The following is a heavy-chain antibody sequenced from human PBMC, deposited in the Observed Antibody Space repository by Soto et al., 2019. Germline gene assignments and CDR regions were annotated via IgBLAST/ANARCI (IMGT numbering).Heavy chain of an antibody. V-gene: IGHV4-59*13. D-gene: IGHD6-13*01. CDR2: IYYTGNT. J-gene: IGHJ3*02. Sequence: PSETLSLTCTVTGGSISTYYWSWIRQPPGKGLEWIGHIYYTGNTNYNPSLKSRVTISVDTSTNRFSLKLSSVSAADTAVYYCARAGYTKAFDIWGQGTMVTVSS. CDR3: ARAGYTKAFDI. CDR1: GGSISTYY.